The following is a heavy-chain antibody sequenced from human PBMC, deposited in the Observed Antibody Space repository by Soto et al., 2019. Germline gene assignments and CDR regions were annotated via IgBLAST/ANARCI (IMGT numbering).Heavy chain of an antibody. CDR2: ISDSGSNT. J-gene: IGHJ4*02. D-gene: IGHD4-17*01. CDR3: ARIGPYGDYLGY. CDR1: GFPFSNFA. Sequence: GGSLRLSCTASGFPFSNFAMGWVRQAPGKGLEWSAAISDSGSNTYYADSVKGRFTISRDNSKNTLYLQMNSLRAEDTAVYYCARIGPYGDYLGYWGQGTLVTVSS. V-gene: IGHV3-23*01.